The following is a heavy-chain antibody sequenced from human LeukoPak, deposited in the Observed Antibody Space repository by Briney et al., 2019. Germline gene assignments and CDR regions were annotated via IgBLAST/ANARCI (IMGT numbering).Heavy chain of an antibody. D-gene: IGHD2-21*02. CDR1: GGSITSGAYY. J-gene: IGHJ3*02. Sequence: PSETLSLTCTVSGGSITSGAYYWSWLRQHPGKGLEWIGYIYYNGDTYSNPSLKSRVAMSVDTSMNQFFLRLTSVTAADTAVYYCARDLPCSGGHCSDAFDIWGPGTMVTVSS. CDR2: IYYNGDT. CDR3: ARDLPCSGGHCSDAFDI. V-gene: IGHV4-31*03.